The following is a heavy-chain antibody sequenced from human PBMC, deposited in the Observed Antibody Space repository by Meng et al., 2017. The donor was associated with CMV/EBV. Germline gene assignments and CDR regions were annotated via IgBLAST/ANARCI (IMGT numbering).Heavy chain of an antibody. CDR2: IIPIFGTA. V-gene: IGHV1-69*05. CDR1: GYTFTSYG. J-gene: IGHJ5*02. CDR3: ARDCSSTSCYMEELNWFDP. Sequence: SAKVSCKASGYTFTSYGISWVRQAPGQGLEWMGGIIPIFGTANYAQKFQGRVTITTDESTSTAYMELSSLRSEDTAVYYCARDCSSTSCYMEELNWFDPWGQGTLVTVSS. D-gene: IGHD2-2*02.